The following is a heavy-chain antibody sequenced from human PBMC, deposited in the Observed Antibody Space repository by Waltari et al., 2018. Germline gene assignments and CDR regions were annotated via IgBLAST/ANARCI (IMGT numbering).Heavy chain of an antibody. D-gene: IGHD1-26*01. CDR1: GGSISSSY. Sequence: QVQLQESGPGLVKPSETLSLTCTVSGGSISSSYWSWIRQPPGKGLEWIGYIYYSGSTNYNPSLKSRVTISIDTSKNQFSLKLSSVTAADTAVYYCASESIVGATIDYWGQGTLVTVSS. CDR2: IYYSGST. V-gene: IGHV4-59*01. J-gene: IGHJ4*02. CDR3: ASESIVGATIDY.